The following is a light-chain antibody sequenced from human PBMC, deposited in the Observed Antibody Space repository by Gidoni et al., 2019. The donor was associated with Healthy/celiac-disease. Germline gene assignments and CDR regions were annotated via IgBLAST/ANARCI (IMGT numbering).Light chain of an antibody. J-gene: IGKJ3*01. CDR2: GAS. CDR3: QQYGSSPLFT. V-gene: IGKV3-20*01. Sequence: IVLTQSPGTLSLSPGERATLSCRASQSVSSSYLAWYQQKPGQAPKLLIYGASSRATGIPDRFSGSGSGTDFTLTISRLEPEDFAVYYCQQYGSSPLFTFGPGTKVDIK. CDR1: QSVSSSY.